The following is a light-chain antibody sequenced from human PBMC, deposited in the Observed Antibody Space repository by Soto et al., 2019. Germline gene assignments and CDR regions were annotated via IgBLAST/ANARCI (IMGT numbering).Light chain of an antibody. CDR2: AAS. Sequence: DIQMTQSPSSVSASVGARVTLTCRASQGISSWLAWYQQKPGKAPKLLIYAASSLQRGVPSRFSGSGSGTEFTLTISSVQPDDFASYYCQQGNSFPLFTFGPGTKVDIK. CDR1: QGISSW. J-gene: IGKJ3*01. V-gene: IGKV1-12*01. CDR3: QQGNSFPLFT.